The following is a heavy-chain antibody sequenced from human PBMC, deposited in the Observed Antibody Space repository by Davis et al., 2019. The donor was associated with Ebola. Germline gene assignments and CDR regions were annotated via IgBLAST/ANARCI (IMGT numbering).Heavy chain of an antibody. CDR2: INHSGST. D-gene: IGHD1-26*01. V-gene: IGHV4-34*01. CDR1: GGSFSGYY. CDR3: ARVRGSYTAWFDP. Sequence: SETLSLTCAVYGGSFSGYYWSWIRQPPGKGLEWIGEINHSGSTNYNPSLKSRVTTSVDTSKNQFSLKLSSVTAADTAVYYCARVRGSYTAWFDPWGQGTLVTVSS. J-gene: IGHJ5*02.